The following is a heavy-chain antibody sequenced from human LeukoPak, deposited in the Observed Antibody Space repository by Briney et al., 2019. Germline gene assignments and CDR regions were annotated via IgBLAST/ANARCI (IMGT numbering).Heavy chain of an antibody. CDR1: GGSISSYY. D-gene: IGHD4-17*01. J-gene: IGHJ5*02. Sequence: PSETLSLTCPVSGGSISSYYWSWIRQPAGKGLEWIGRIYTSGSTNYNPSLRSRVTISVDTSKNQFSLNLISVTAADTAVYYCARSPQGTATTANWLDPWGQGTLVTVSS. CDR3: ARSPQGTATTANWLDP. V-gene: IGHV4-4*07. CDR2: IYTSGST.